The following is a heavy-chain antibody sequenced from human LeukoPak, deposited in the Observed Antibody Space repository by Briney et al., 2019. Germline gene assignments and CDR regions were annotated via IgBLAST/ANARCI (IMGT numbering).Heavy chain of an antibody. CDR1: GFTFGDYA. J-gene: IGHJ4*02. CDR3: TGTYYYDSSGYGGGDY. CDR2: IRRKAYGETT. D-gene: IGHD3-22*01. V-gene: IGHV3-49*04. Sequence: GGSLRLSCTDSGFTFGDYAMSWVRQAPGKGPEWVGFIRRKAYGETTEYAASVKGRFTISRDDSKSIAYLHVNSLKTEDTAMYYCTGTYYYDSSGYGGGDYWGQGTLVTVSS.